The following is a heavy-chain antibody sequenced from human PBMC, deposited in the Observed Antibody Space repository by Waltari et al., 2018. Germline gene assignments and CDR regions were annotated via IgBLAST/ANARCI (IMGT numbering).Heavy chain of an antibody. CDR3: ARSGEMKGTVDY. J-gene: IGHJ4*02. Sequence: HVQLEQSGAEVKKPGSSVKVSCTAPGGTFSTYTVTWVRQSPGQGLEWMGSIIPFLGISKYAQSLQARLTITVDQSTNTGYMELNNLRPEDTGVYYCARSGEMKGTVDYWGQGTLVTVSS. CDR2: IIPFLGIS. CDR1: GGTFSTYT. V-gene: IGHV1-69*02. D-gene: IGHD1-1*01.